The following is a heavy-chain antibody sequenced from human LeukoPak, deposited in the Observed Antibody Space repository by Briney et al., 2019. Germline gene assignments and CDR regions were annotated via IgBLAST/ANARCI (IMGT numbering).Heavy chain of an antibody. Sequence: SETLSLTCAVYGGSFSGYYWSWIRQPPGKGLEWIGETNHSGSTNYNPSLKSRVTISVDTSKNQFSLKLSSVTAADTAVYYCARGKFKGFDPWGQGTLVTVSS. CDR1: GGSFSGYY. CDR3: ARGKFKGFDP. CDR2: TNHSGST. V-gene: IGHV4-34*01. J-gene: IGHJ5*02.